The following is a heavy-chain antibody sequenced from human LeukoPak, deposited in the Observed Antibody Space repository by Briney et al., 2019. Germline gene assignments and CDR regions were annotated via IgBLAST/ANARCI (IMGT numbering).Heavy chain of an antibody. D-gene: IGHD3-10*01. CDR3: ARELPYGSGSYYTG. Sequence: SETLSLTCAVYGGSFSGYYWSWIRQPPGKGLEWIGEINHSGSTNYNPSLKSRVTISVDTSKNQFSLKLSSVTAADTAVYYCARELPYGSGSYYTGWGQGTLVTVSS. CDR1: GGSFSGYY. V-gene: IGHV4-34*01. CDR2: INHSGST. J-gene: IGHJ4*02.